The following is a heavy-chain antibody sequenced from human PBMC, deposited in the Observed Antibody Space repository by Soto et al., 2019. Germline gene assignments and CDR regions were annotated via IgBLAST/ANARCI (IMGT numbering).Heavy chain of an antibody. CDR3: ARDAIAAAGGYFDY. D-gene: IGHD6-13*01. CDR1: GFTFSTYS. CDR2: TSSSGTYI. V-gene: IGHV3-21*01. Sequence: GGSLRLSCAASGFTFSTYSMNWVRQAPGKGLEWVSSTSSSGTYIYYADSVKGRFTISRENAKNSLYLQMNGLRAEDTAVYYCARDAIAAAGGYFDYWGQGTLVTVSS. J-gene: IGHJ4*02.